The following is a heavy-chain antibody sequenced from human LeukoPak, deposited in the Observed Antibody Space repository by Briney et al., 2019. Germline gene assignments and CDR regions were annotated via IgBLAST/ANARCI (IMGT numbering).Heavy chain of an antibody. V-gene: IGHV3-7*01. CDR1: GFTFSSYW. CDR2: IKQDGSEK. Sequence: GGSLRLSCAASGFTFSSYWMSWVRQAPGKGLEWVANIKQDGSEKYYVDSVKGRFTISRDNAKNSLYLQMNGLRAEDTAVYYCARGGTYYYDSSGYDYWGQGTLVTVSS. D-gene: IGHD3-22*01. J-gene: IGHJ4*02. CDR3: ARGGTYYYDSSGYDY.